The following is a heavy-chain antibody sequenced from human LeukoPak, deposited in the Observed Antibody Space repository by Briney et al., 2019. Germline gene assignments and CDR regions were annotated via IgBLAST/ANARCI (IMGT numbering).Heavy chain of an antibody. V-gene: IGHV3-23*01. CDR1: GFTFSSYA. D-gene: IGHD3-10*01. J-gene: IGHJ4*02. CDR3: AITGWFGELSEKK. Sequence: GGSLRLSCAASGFTFSSYAMSWVRQAPGKGLEWVSAISGSGGSTYYADSVKGRFTISRDNSKNTLYLQMNSLRAEDTAVYYCAITGWFGELSEKKWGQGTLVTVSS. CDR2: ISGSGGST.